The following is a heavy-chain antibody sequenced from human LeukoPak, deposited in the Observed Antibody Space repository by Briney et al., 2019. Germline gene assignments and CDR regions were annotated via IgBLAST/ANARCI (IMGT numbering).Heavy chain of an antibody. V-gene: IGHV4-39*07. Sequence: SETLSLTCTVSGGSISSSNYYWGWIRQPPGKGLECIGSVYYSGNTYYNPSLKSRVTISIDTSKNQFSLKLSSVTAADTAVYYCARIRSRKWGFDYWGQGTLVTVSS. J-gene: IGHJ4*02. D-gene: IGHD1-26*01. CDR1: GGSISSSNYY. CDR2: VYYSGNT. CDR3: ARIRSRKWGFDY.